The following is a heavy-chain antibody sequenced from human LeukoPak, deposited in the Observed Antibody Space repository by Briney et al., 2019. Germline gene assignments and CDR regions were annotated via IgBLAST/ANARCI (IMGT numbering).Heavy chain of an antibody. V-gene: IGHV4-59*08. CDR2: IYYSGST. CDR3: ACNYYYYYMDV. Sequence: SETLSLTCTVSGGSISSYYWSWIRQPPGKGLEWIGYIYYSGSTNYNPSLKSRVTIPLDTSKNQFSLNLSSVTAADTAVYYCACNYYYYYMDVWGKGTTVTVSS. J-gene: IGHJ6*03. CDR1: GGSISSYY.